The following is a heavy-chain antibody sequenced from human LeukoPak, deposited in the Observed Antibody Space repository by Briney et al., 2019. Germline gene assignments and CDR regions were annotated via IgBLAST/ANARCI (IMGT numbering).Heavy chain of an antibody. CDR1: GFTFSSYG. D-gene: IGHD3-22*01. CDR3: AKDRDYYDSSSYYYFDY. Sequence: GRSLRLSCAASGFTFSSYGMHWVRQAPGKGLEWVAVISYDGSNKYYADSVKGRFTISRDYSKNTLYLQTNSLRAEDTAVYYCAKDRDYYDSSSYYYFDYWGQGTLVTVSS. V-gene: IGHV3-30*18. CDR2: ISYDGSNK. J-gene: IGHJ4*02.